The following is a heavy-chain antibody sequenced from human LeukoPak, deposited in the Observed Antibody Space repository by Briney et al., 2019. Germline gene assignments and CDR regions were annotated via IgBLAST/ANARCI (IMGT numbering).Heavy chain of an antibody. CDR1: GYTFTSYY. CDR3: ARESWNSYGYLDS. J-gene: IGHJ5*01. CDR2: INPSGGST. V-gene: IGHV1-46*01. Sequence: ASVKVSCKASGYTFTSYYMHWVRQAPGQGLEWMGIINPSGGSTIYAQKFQGRVTMTRDMSTSTVYMELSSLSSEDTAVYYCARESWNSYGYLDSWGQGTLVTVSS. D-gene: IGHD5-18*01.